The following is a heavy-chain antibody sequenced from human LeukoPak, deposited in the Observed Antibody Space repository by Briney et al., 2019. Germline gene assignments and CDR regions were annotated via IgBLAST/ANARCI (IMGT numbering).Heavy chain of an antibody. CDR3: ARKYQLLYGDAFDI. Sequence: PGGSLRLSCAASGFTFSSYSMNWVRQAPGKGLEWVSYISSSSSTIYYADSVKGRFTISRDNAKNSLYLQMNSLGAEDTAVYYCARKYQLLYGDAFDIWGQGTMVTVSS. J-gene: IGHJ3*02. D-gene: IGHD2-2*02. CDR2: ISSSSSTI. V-gene: IGHV3-48*01. CDR1: GFTFSSYS.